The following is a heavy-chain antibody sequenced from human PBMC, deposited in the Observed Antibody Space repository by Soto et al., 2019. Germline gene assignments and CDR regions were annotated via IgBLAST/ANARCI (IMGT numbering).Heavy chain of an antibody. D-gene: IGHD3-22*01. CDR1: GFTFSSYG. J-gene: IGHJ4*02. V-gene: IGHV3-33*01. CDR2: IWYDGSNK. CDR3: ARTAYDTRGGLDY. Sequence: QVQLVESGGGVVQPGRSLRLSCAASGFTFSSYGMHWVRQAPGKGLEWVAVIWYDGSNKYYADSVKGRFTISRDNSKNTLYLQMNSLRAEDTAVYYCARTAYDTRGGLDYWGQGTLVTVSS.